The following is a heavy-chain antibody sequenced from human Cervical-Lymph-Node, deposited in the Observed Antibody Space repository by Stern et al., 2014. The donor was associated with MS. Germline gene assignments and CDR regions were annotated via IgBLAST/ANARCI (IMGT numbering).Heavy chain of an antibody. CDR3: ARGGRSSGWSPPDSFDI. V-gene: IGHV1-2*04. CDR1: GYTFTGYY. D-gene: IGHD6-19*01. Sequence: QVQLVQSGAEVKKPGASGKDSSKASGYTFTGYYMNWVRQAPGQGFEWKGWTNTNRGGTNYAQKFQGWVTMTRDTSISTAYMELNRLRSDDTAVYYCARGGRSSGWSPPDSFDIWGQGTMVTVSS. CDR2: TNTNRGGT. J-gene: IGHJ3*02.